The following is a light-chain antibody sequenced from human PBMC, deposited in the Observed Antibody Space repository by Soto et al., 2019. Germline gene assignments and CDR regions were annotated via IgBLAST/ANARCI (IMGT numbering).Light chain of an antibody. CDR3: AAWDGSLKGFL. V-gene: IGLV1-44*01. J-gene: IGLJ1*01. CDR1: ISNIGSNT. Sequence: QSLLSQLPSACGTPGQRFTISCSGSISNIGSNTVNWYQQLPGTAPKLLIYGNNQRPSVVPDRFSGSKSGTSASLAISGLQSEDASDYYCAAWDGSLKGFLFGTGTTVTVL. CDR2: GNN.